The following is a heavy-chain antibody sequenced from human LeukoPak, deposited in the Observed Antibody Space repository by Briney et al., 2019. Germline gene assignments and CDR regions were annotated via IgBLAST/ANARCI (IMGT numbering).Heavy chain of an antibody. CDR2: ISYDGSNK. J-gene: IGHJ4*02. CDR1: GFTFSSYW. CDR3: ARDRITMVQGVIITKIIDY. Sequence: GGSLRLSCAASGFTFSSYWMSWVRQAPGKGLEWVAVISYDGSNKYYADSVKGRFTISRDNSKNTLYLQMNSLRAEDTAVYYCARDRITMVQGVIITKIIDYWGQGTLVTVSS. V-gene: IGHV3-30-3*01. D-gene: IGHD3-10*01.